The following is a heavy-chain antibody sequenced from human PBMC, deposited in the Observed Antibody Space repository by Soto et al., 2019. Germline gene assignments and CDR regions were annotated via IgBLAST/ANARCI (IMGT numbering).Heavy chain of an antibody. CDR1: GLSFTTTRMG. Sequence: HITLKESGPTLVKPTENLTLTCTFLGLSFTTTRMGVGSSRQPPGKALEWLAIIYWDGESRYNPLLSRRLTLTEDTSQNQVVPTMTNMDTEDTATYCGTHRDSTGTTTYFDYWGQRIPVTV. V-gene: IGHV2-5*02. J-gene: IGHJ4*02. CDR3: THRDSTGTTTYFDY. D-gene: IGHD1-1*01. CDR2: IYWDGES.